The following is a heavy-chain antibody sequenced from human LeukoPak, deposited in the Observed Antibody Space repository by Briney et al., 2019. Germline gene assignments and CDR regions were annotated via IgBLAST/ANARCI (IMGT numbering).Heavy chain of an antibody. CDR3: ARVYSTNYYGSGDRPFLFDY. D-gene: IGHD3-10*01. V-gene: IGHV1-18*01. J-gene: IGHJ4*02. Sequence: ASVKVSCKASGYTFTSYGFSWVRQAPGQGLEWMGWISTYYGNTNYAQRLQDRVTMTTDTSTSTAYMELTSLRSDDTAVYYCARVYSTNYYGSGDRPFLFDYWGQGTVVTVSS. CDR2: ISTYYGNT. CDR1: GYTFTSYG.